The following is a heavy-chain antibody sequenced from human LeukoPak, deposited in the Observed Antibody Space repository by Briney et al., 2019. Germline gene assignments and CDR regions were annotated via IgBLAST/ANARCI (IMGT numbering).Heavy chain of an antibody. CDR1: GFTFSSYA. Sequence: GGSLRLSCAASGFTFSSYAMHWVRQAPGKGLEWVAVISYDGSNKYYADSVKGRFTISRDNSKNTLYLQMNSLRAEDTAVYYCARDGYCSGGSCPLYYYYGMDVWGQGTTVTVS. CDR2: ISYDGSNK. D-gene: IGHD2-15*01. V-gene: IGHV3-30-3*01. J-gene: IGHJ6*02. CDR3: ARDGYCSGGSCPLYYYYGMDV.